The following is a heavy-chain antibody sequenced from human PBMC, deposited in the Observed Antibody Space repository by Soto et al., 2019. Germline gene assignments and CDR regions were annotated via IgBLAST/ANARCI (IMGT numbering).Heavy chain of an antibody. D-gene: IGHD2-8*01. V-gene: IGHV1-46*01. CDR3: ASVGPYTNGVPFDY. J-gene: IGHJ4*02. Sequence: GASVKVSCKASGYTFTSYYMHWVRQAPGQGLEWMGIINTRGGSTGYAQKFQGRVTMTSDTSTSTVYMELSSLRSEDTAMYYCASVGPYTNGVPFDYWGQGTLVTVSS. CDR1: GYTFTSYY. CDR2: INTRGGST.